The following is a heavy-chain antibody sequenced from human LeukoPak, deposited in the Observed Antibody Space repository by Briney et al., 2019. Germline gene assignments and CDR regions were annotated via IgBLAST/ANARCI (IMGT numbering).Heavy chain of an antibody. J-gene: IGHJ6*02. CDR3: ARDLDIVVVPAAIYYYYGMDV. CDR1: GYTFTSYG. Sequence: ASVKVSCKASGYTFTSYGISWVRQAPGQGLEWMGWISAYNGNTNYAQKLQGRVTMTTDTSTSTAYMELRSLRSDDTAVYYCARDLDIVVVPAAIYYYYGMDVWGQGTTATVSS. D-gene: IGHD2-2*01. CDR2: ISAYNGNT. V-gene: IGHV1-18*01.